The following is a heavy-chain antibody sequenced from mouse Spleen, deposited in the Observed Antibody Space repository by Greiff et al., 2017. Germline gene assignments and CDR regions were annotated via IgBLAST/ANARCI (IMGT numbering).Heavy chain of an antibody. J-gene: IGHJ2*01. CDR2: IYPGDGDT. Sequence: QVQLQQSGAELVKPGASVKISCKASGYAFSSYWMNWVKQRPGKGLEWIGQIYPGDGDTNYNGKFKGKATLTADKSSSTAYMQLSSLTSEDSAVYFCARPNWDPYYFDYWGQGTTLTVSS. CDR3: ARPNWDPYYFDY. V-gene: IGHV1-80*01. D-gene: IGHD4-1*02. CDR1: GYAFSSYW.